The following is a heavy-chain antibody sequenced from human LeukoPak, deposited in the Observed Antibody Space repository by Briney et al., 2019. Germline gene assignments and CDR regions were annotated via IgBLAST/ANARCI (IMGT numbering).Heavy chain of an antibody. CDR3: SRESGPFCPFGY. CDR1: VGSLSVTNW. Sequence: SETLSLTRGVSVGSLSVTNWWSWVRQPPGQGLDWIGEPSLAGQTNFNPSLNGRVTMSLDKSSNKLYLHLTSVTAADTATYFCSRESGPFCPFGYWGQGTLVIVSS. V-gene: IGHV4/OR15-8*02. D-gene: IGHD1-26*01. CDR2: PSLAGQT. J-gene: IGHJ4*02.